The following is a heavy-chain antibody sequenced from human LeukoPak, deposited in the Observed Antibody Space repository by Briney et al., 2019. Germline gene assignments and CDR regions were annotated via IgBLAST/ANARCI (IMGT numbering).Heavy chain of an antibody. CDR1: GFSSRTHGVG. D-gene: IGHD3-22*01. V-gene: IGHV2-5*01. CDR3: AHSRYYERGTWFGP. Sequence: SGPTLVKPTQTLTLACSLCGFSSRTHGVGVGWFRQPPGKALEWVAVIYWNGDNYYSPSLNSRSTVTKDTPKNQVVLTLTNVDPVDTATYFFAHSRYYERGTWFGPWGQGTLVTVSS. J-gene: IGHJ5*02. CDR2: IYWNGDN.